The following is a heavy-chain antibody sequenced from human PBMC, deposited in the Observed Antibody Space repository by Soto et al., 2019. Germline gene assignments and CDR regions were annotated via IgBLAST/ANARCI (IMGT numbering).Heavy chain of an antibody. D-gene: IGHD7-27*01. J-gene: IGHJ3*02. CDR2: ISAYNGNT. CDR1: GYTFTSYG. Sequence: ASVKVSCKASGYTFTSYGISWVRQAPGQGLEWMGWISAYNGNTNYAQKLQGRVTMTTDTSTSTAYMELRSLRSDDTAVYYCASSLKITGDELAFDIWGQGTMVTVSS. V-gene: IGHV1-18*01. CDR3: ASSLKITGDELAFDI.